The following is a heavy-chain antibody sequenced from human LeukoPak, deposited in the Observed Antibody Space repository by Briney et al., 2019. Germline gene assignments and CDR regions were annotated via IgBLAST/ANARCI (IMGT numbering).Heavy chain of an antibody. D-gene: IGHD3-9*01. J-gene: IGHJ4*02. CDR1: GFTFSSYA. Sequence: GGSLILSCATSGFTFSSYAMSWVRQAPGKGLEWVSGIGASGGSTYHADSVKGRFTISRDNSKNTLYLQMNSLRTEDTAVYYCAKAEGYDILTGLDYWGQGTLVTVSS. CDR2: IGASGGST. CDR3: AKAEGYDILTGLDY. V-gene: IGHV3-23*01.